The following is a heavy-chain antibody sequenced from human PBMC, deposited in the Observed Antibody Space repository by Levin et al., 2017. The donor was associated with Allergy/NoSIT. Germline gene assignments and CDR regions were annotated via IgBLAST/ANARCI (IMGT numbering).Heavy chain of an antibody. D-gene: IGHD3-22*01. CDR1: GFTVSSNY. CDR3: AREPVYDSSGDY. V-gene: IGHV3-53*01. J-gene: IGHJ4*02. Sequence: PGGSLRLSCAASGFTVSSNYMSWVRQAPGKGLEWVSVIYSGGSTYYADSVKGRFTISRDNSKNTLYLQMNSLRAEDTAVYYCAREPVYDSSGDYWGQGTLVTVSS. CDR2: IYSGGST.